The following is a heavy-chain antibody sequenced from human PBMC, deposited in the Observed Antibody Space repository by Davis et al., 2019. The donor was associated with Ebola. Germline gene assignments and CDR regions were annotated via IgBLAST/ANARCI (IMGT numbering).Heavy chain of an antibody. V-gene: IGHV4-34*01. CDR3: ARGRSIAAA. Sequence: MPSETLSLTCAVYGGSFSGYYWSWIRQPPGTGLEWIGEINPSGSANYTPSLKSRVTISVDKSKNQFSLNLNSVTAADTAVYYCARGRSIAAAWGQGTLVTVSS. CDR1: GGSFSGYY. CDR2: INPSGSA. D-gene: IGHD6-13*01. J-gene: IGHJ4*02.